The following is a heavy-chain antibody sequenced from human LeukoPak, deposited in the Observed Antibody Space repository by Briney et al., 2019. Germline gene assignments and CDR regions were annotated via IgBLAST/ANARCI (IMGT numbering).Heavy chain of an antibody. D-gene: IGHD3-22*01. V-gene: IGHV4-34*01. CDR3: ARDSSGYYSLDY. J-gene: IGHJ4*02. CDR1: GGSFSGYY. Sequence: SETLSLTCAVYGGSFSGYYWSWIRQPPGKGLEWIGEINHSGSTNYNPSLKSRVTISVDKSKNQFSLKLSSVTAADTAVYYCARDSSGYYSLDYWGQGTLVTVSS. CDR2: INHSGST.